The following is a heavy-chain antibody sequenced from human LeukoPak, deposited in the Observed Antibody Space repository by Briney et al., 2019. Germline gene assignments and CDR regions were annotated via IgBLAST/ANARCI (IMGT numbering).Heavy chain of an antibody. Sequence: ASVKVSCKASGYTFTGYYMHWVRQAPGQGLEWMGWINPNSGGTNYAQKFQGRVTMTRDTSISTAYMELSRLRPDDTAVYYCAREIWGESSYFDYWGQGTLVTASS. D-gene: IGHD3-16*01. CDR2: INPNSGGT. V-gene: IGHV1-2*02. CDR3: AREIWGESSYFDY. J-gene: IGHJ4*02. CDR1: GYTFTGYY.